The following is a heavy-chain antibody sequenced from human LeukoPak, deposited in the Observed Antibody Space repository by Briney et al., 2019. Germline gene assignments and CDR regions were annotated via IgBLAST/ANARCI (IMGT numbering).Heavy chain of an antibody. CDR2: IYSGGST. CDR1: GFTLSSNY. D-gene: IGHD2-21*02. Sequence: GGSLRLSCAASGFTLSSNYMSWVRQAPGKGVEGVSVIYSGGSTYYSDSVKGRFTISRDNSKNTLYLQMNSLRAEDTAVYYCATGGDAGYFQHWGQGTLVTVSS. V-gene: IGHV3-53*01. CDR3: ATGGDAGYFQH. J-gene: IGHJ1*01.